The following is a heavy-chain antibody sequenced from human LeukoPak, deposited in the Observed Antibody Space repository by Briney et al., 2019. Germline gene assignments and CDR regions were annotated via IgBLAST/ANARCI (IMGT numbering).Heavy chain of an antibody. J-gene: IGHJ4*02. D-gene: IGHD6-19*01. CDR1: GGSLSNHY. CDR3: AKATQWLAFDY. V-gene: IGHV4-59*11. CDR2: IYNSGIT. Sequence: PSETLSLTCTVSGGSLSNHYWSWVRQPPGKGLEWIGNIYNSGITNYNPSLKSRVTISEDTSKNQFSLKLSSVTAADTAVYYCAKATQWLAFDYWGQGTLVTVSS.